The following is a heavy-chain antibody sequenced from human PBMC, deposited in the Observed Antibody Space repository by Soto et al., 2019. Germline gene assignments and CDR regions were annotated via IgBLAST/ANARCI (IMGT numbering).Heavy chain of an antibody. D-gene: IGHD6-13*01. CDR2: ISYDGSNK. CDR3: AKDTGAAGTEFDY. V-gene: IGHV3-30*18. J-gene: IGHJ4*02. CDR1: GFTFSSYG. Sequence: GGSLRLSCAASGFTFSSYGMHWVRQAPGKGLEWVAVISYDGSNKYYADSVKGRFTISRDNSKNTLYLQMNSLRAEDTAVYYCAKDTGAAGTEFDYWGQGTLVTVSS.